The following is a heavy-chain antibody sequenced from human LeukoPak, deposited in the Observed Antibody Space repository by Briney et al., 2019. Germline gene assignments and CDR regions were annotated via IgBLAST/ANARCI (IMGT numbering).Heavy chain of an antibody. D-gene: IGHD3-10*01. CDR3: ARGHEFLRFLDY. CDR2: ISGDGSDT. CDR1: GFTFSTYW. V-gene: IGHV3-74*01. J-gene: IGHJ4*02. Sequence: PGGSLRLSCAASGFTFSTYWMHWVRQAPGKGLVWVSRISGDGSDTRYADSVKGRFIISRDNAKNTLYLQMNSLRAEDTAVYYCARGHEFLRFLDYWGQGTLVTVSS.